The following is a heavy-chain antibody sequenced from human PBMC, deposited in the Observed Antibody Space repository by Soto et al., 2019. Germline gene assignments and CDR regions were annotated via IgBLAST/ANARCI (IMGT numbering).Heavy chain of an antibody. CDR3: ARDKDVLVPAAMWGYYYYGMDV. D-gene: IGHD2-2*01. Sequence: QPGGSLRLSCAASGFTFSSYWMHWVRQAPGKGLVWVSRINSDGSSTSYADSVKGRFTISRDNAKNTLYLQMNSLRAEDTAVYYCARDKDVLVPAAMWGYYYYGMDVWGQGTTVTVSS. CDR2: INSDGSST. CDR1: GFTFSSYW. V-gene: IGHV3-74*01. J-gene: IGHJ6*02.